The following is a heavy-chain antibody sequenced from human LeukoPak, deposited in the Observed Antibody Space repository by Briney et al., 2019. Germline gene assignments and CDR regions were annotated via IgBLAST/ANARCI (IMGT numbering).Heavy chain of an antibody. D-gene: IGHD5-18*01. Sequence: GGSLRLSCAASGFTFSSYSMNWLRQAPGKGLEWVSSLSDTGSYLYSADSVKGRFTISRDNANNSLYLQMNSLRAEDTAVYYCARGPYSFGPFDCWGQGTLVTVSS. CDR2: LSDTGSYL. J-gene: IGHJ4*02. CDR3: ARGPYSFGPFDC. CDR1: GFTFSSYS. V-gene: IGHV3-21*01.